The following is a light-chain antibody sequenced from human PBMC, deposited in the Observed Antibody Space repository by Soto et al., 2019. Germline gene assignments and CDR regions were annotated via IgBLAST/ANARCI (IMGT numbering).Light chain of an antibody. CDR1: SSNIGAGYD. CDR2: GNT. J-gene: IGLJ2*01. CDR3: LSFDSSLSVV. V-gene: IGLV1-40*01. Sequence: QAVVTQPPSFSGAPGQRVTISCTGGSSNIGAGYDVHWYQQLPGRAPKLLIYGNTNRPSGVPDRFSGSKSGTSASLAITGLQAEDEADYYCLSFDSSLSVVFGGGTKLTVL.